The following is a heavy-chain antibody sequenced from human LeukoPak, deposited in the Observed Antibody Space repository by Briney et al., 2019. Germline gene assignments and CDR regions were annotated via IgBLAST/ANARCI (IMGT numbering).Heavy chain of an antibody. J-gene: IGHJ3*02. CDR3: ARGPLGYYDFWSGWDPAFDI. CDR2: FDPEDGET. CDR1: GYTLTELS. V-gene: IGHV1-24*01. Sequence: ASVKVSCKVSGYTLTELSMHWVRQAPGKGLEWMGGFDPEDGETIYAQKFQGRVTMTEDTSTDTAYMELRSLRSDDTAVYYCARGPLGYYDFWSGWDPAFDIWGQGTMVTVSS. D-gene: IGHD3-3*01.